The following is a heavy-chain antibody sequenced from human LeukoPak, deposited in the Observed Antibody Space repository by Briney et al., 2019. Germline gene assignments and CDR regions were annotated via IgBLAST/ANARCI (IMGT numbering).Heavy chain of an antibody. Sequence: PGGSLRLSCAASGFTFSSYSMNWVPQPPGKGLEWVSSSSGSGSYIYCADSVKGRFSISRDSAKNSLYLQMNSLRADDTAVYYCARGPQFCSGGSCYGYYFDYWGQGTLVTVSS. CDR2: SSGSGSYI. J-gene: IGHJ4*02. D-gene: IGHD2-15*01. CDR3: ARGPQFCSGGSCYGYYFDY. V-gene: IGHV3-21*01. CDR1: GFTFSSYS.